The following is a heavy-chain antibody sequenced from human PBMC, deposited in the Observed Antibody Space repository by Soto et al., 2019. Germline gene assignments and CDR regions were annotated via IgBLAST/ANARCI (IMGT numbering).Heavy chain of an antibody. CDR3: GRESYYGSGAPFVGY. V-gene: IGHV4-59*01. Sequence: PSETLSLTCTVSGGSISNFYWSWIRQPPGKGLEWIGYIYYSGTTSYNPSLNSRVTISVDTSKNQFSLKLNSVTAADTAVYYCGRESYYGSGAPFVGYWGREPLVTVS. J-gene: IGHJ4*02. CDR1: GGSISNFY. D-gene: IGHD3-10*01. CDR2: IYYSGTT.